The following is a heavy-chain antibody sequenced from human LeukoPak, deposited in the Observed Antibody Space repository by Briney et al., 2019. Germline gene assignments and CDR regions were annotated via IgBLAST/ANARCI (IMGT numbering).Heavy chain of an antibody. D-gene: IGHD3-3*01. V-gene: IGHV1-69*04. CDR2: IIPILGIA. CDR1: GGTFSSYT. J-gene: IGHJ4*02. Sequence: GASVKVSCKASGGTFSSYTISWVRQAPGQGLEWMGRIIPILGIANYAQKFQGRVTITADKSTSTAYMELSSLRSEDTAVYYCARDRLPITIFGVVTSFYFDYWGQGTLVTVSS. CDR3: ARDRLPITIFGVVTSFYFDY.